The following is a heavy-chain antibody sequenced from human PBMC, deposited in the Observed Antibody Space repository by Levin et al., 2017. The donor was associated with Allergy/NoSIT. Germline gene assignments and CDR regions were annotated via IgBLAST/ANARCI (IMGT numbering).Heavy chain of an antibody. CDR2: IVVGSGNT. CDR1: GFTFTSSA. V-gene: IGHV1-58*02. CDR3: AAGKGGSYYYYGMDV. J-gene: IGHJ6*02. Sequence: SVKVSCKASGFTFTSSAMQWVRQARGQRLEWIGWIVVGSGNTNYAQKFQERVTITRDMSTSTAYMELSSLRSEDTAVYYCAAGKGGSYYYYGMDVWGQGTTVTVSS. D-gene: IGHD1-26*01.